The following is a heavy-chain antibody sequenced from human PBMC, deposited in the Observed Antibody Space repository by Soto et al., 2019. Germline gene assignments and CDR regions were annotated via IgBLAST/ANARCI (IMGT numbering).Heavy chain of an antibody. CDR1: GFTFSNYN. J-gene: IGHJ5*02. D-gene: IGHD3-10*01. V-gene: IGHV3-48*02. CDR3: AREGILRS. CDR2: IGSSSSLI. Sequence: GGYLRLSCAASGFTFSNYNMNWVRQAPGKGLEWISYIGSSSSLIFYADSVKGRFTISRDNAKNSLFLQMNGLREDDTSVYYCAREGILRSWGQGTLVIVSS.